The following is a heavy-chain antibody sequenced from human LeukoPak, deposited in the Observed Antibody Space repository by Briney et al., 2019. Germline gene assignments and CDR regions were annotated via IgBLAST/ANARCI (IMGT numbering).Heavy chain of an antibody. CDR2: IYNSGST. CDR1: GYSISSGYY. J-gene: IGHJ5*02. Sequence: SETLCLTCAVSGYSISSGYYWGWIRQPPGKGLEWIGSIYNSGSTYYNPSLKSRVTISVDTSRNQFSLKLSSVTAADTAVYYCARLNVVVVPAAIPIPFDPWGQGTLVTVSS. D-gene: IGHD2-2*02. V-gene: IGHV4-38-2*01. CDR3: ARLNVVVVPAAIPIPFDP.